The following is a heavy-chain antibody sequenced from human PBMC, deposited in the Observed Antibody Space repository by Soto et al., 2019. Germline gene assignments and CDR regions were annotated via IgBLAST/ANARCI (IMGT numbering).Heavy chain of an antibody. CDR1: GGSISSGDYS. J-gene: IGHJ5*02. D-gene: IGHD2-21*02. Sequence: SETLSLTCTVSGGSISSGDYSWSWIRQPPGKGLEWIGYIYHSGSTYYNPSLKSRVTISVDRSKNQFSLKLSSVTAADTAVYYCARAAGGDFSWWFDPGGQGTLVTSPQ. V-gene: IGHV4-30-2*01. CDR2: IYHSGST. CDR3: ARAAGGDFSWWFDP.